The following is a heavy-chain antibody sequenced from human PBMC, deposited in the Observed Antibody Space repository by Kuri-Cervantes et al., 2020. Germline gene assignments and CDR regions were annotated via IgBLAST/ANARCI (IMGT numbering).Heavy chain of an antibody. V-gene: IGHV1-3*01. D-gene: IGHD3-10*01. J-gene: IGHJ6*04. CDR1: GYTFTSYG. Sequence: ASVKVSCKASGYTFTSYGISWVRQAPGQGLEWMGWINAGNGNTKYSQKFQGRVTITRDTSASTAYMELSNLRSEDTAVYYCARGFGGSGSPWGKGTTVTVSS. CDR3: ARGFGGSGSP. CDR2: INAGNGNT.